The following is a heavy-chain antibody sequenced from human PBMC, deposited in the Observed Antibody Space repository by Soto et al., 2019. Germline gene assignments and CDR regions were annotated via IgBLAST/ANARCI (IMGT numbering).Heavy chain of an antibody. CDR1: GGTFSSYA. J-gene: IGHJ6*02. CDR2: IIPIFGTA. D-gene: IGHD4-4*01. V-gene: IGHV1-69*13. CDR3: ARDGTYSNYKTPYYYYGMDV. Sequence: SVKVSCKASGGTFSSYAISWVRHAPGQGLEWMGGIIPIFGTANYAQKFQGRVTITADESTSTAYMELSSLRSEDTAVYYCARDGTYSNYKTPYYYYGMDVWGQGTTVTVSS.